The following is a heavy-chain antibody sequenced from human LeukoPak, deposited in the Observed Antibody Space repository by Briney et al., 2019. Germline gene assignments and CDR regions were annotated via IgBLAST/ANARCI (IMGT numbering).Heavy chain of an antibody. D-gene: IGHD3-22*01. Sequence: GGSLRLSCAASGFTFSSYGMHWVRQAPGKGLEWVAVIWYDGSNKYYADSVKGRFTISRDNSKNTLYLQMNSLRAEDTAVYYCARESLEYYYDSSGYYYNYRGQGTLVTVSS. CDR3: ARESLEYYYDSSGYYYNY. CDR2: IWYDGSNK. V-gene: IGHV3-33*01. J-gene: IGHJ4*02. CDR1: GFTFSSYG.